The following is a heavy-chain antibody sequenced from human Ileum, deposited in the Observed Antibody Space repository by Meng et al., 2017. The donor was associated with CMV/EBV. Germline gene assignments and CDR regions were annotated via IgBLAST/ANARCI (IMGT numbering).Heavy chain of an antibody. J-gene: IGHJ4*02. CDR1: GFTFNNFA. V-gene: IGHV3-23*01. CDR2: SSHSDSDT. D-gene: IGHD2-21*01. Sequence: GESLKISCAVSGFTFNNFAMSWVRQAPGKRLEWVSASSHSDSDTSYADSVKGRFTISRDSSKNTLYLQMNSLTDEDTAIYYCAKSDCGAAGCKLLDHWGQGTLVTVSS. CDR3: AKSDCGAAGCKLLDH.